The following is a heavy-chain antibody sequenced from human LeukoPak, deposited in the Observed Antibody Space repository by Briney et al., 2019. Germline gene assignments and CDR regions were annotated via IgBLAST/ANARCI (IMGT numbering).Heavy chain of an antibody. Sequence: SETLSLTCAVSGGSLSSGGYSWSWIRQPPGTGLEWIGYIYHSGSTYYNPSLKSRVTISVDRSKNQFSLKLSSVTAADTAVYYCARGPYYDFWSGYFNWFDPWGQGTLVTVSS. CDR2: IYHSGST. CDR1: GGSLSSGGYS. D-gene: IGHD3-3*01. J-gene: IGHJ5*02. CDR3: ARGPYYDFWSGYFNWFDP. V-gene: IGHV4-30-2*01.